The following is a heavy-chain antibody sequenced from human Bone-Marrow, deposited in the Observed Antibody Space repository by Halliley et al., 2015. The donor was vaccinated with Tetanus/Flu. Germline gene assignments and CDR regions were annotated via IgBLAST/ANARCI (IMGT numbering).Heavy chain of an antibody. D-gene: IGHD2-21*01. CDR1: GAFIRSGGYY. CDR3: ARSSLFVQERVYYFDY. CDR2: IYYSGTT. J-gene: IGHJ4*02. V-gene: IGHV4-31*02. Sequence: GAFIRSGGYYWSWIRQHPGKGLEWIGYIYYSGTTYYNASLKSRVTISVDTSKNQFSLKLRSVTAADTAVYYCARSSLFVQERVYYFDYWGLGTLVTVSS.